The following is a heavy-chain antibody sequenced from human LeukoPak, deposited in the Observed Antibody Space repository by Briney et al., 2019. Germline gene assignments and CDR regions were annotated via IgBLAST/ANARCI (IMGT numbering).Heavy chain of an antibody. CDR2: ISSSSYI. D-gene: IGHD3-22*01. V-gene: IGHV3-21*01. CDR1: GFTFSSYS. J-gene: IGHJ4*02. CDR3: AREGGGNYYDSSGYYCNDY. Sequence: PGGSLRLSCAASGFTFSSYSMNWVRQAPGKGLEWVSCISSSSYIYYADSVQGRFTISRDNAKNSLYLQMNSLRAEDTAVYYCAREGGGNYYDSSGYYCNDYWGQGTLVTVSS.